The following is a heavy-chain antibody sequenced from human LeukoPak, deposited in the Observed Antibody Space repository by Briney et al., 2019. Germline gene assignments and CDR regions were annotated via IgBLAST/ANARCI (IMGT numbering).Heavy chain of an antibody. CDR3: ARDQINSGSYSSLAGTGFDY. D-gene: IGHD1-26*01. J-gene: IGHJ4*02. Sequence: GGSLRLSCAASGFTFSSYSMNWVRQAPGKGLEWVSYISSSSSTIYYADSVKGRFTISRDNAKNSLYLQMNSLRDEDTAVYYCARDQINSGSYSSLAGTGFDYWGQGTLVTVSS. V-gene: IGHV3-48*02. CDR1: GFTFSSYS. CDR2: ISSSSSTI.